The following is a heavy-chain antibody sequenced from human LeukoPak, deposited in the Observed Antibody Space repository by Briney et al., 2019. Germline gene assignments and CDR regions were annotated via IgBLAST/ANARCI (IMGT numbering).Heavy chain of an antibody. D-gene: IGHD2-2*01. Sequence: GGSLRLSCTASGFTFSSYAMSWVRQAPGKGLEWVSAISGSGGSTYYADSVKGRFTISRDNSKNTLYLQMNSLRAEDTAVYYCAKGTDPTLGYCSSTSCLGAFDIWGRGTMVTVSS. J-gene: IGHJ3*02. V-gene: IGHV3-23*01. CDR3: AKGTDPTLGYCSSTSCLGAFDI. CDR1: GFTFSSYA. CDR2: ISGSGGST.